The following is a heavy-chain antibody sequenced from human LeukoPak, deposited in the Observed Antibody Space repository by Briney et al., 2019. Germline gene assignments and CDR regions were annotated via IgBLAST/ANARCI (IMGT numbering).Heavy chain of an antibody. J-gene: IGHJ4*02. CDR1: GFTFSTYA. D-gene: IGHD3-3*01. V-gene: IGHV3-23*01. CDR2: ISGSGGST. Sequence: SGGSLSLSCAASGFTFSTYALSWVRQAPGKGLEWVSAISGSGGSTYYADSVKGRFTISRDNSKNTLYLQMNSLRAEDTAVYYCAKDREIFGVVMDYFDYWGQGTLVTVSS. CDR3: AKDREIFGVVMDYFDY.